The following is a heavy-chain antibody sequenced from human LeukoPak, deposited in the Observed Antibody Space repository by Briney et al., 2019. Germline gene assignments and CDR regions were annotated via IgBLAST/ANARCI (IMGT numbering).Heavy chain of an antibody. D-gene: IGHD4-11*01. J-gene: IGHJ4*02. Sequence: PGGSLRLSCAASGFTFSSYAMSWVRQAPGKGLEWVAVISYDGSNKYYADSVKGRFTISRDNSKNTLYLQMNSLRAEDTAVYYCARVTTVKPAFDYWGQGTLVTVSS. V-gene: IGHV3-30*01. CDR3: ARVTTVKPAFDY. CDR2: ISYDGSNK. CDR1: GFTFSSYA.